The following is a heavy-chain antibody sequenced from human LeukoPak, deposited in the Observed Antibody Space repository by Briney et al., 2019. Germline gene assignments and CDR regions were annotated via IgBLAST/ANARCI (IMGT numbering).Heavy chain of an antibody. CDR1: GYIFTDYY. V-gene: IGHV1-2*06. CDR3: ARVAYGNIATPFDH. D-gene: IGHD4-11*01. CDR2: INPNSGDT. J-gene: IGHJ4*02. Sequence: GASVTVSCKASGYIFTDYYIHWVRQAPGQGPEWMGRINPNSGDTDSAQKFQGRVTMTRVASITTVYMEMRRLTSDDTAVYYFARVAYGNIATPFDHWGQGTLVIVSS.